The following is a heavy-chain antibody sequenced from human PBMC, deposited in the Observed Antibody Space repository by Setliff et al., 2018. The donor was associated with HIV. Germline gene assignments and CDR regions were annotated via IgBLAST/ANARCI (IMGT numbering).Heavy chain of an antibody. CDR1: GFTLSSYA. Sequence: GGSLRLSCAASGFTLSSYAMTWVRQAPGKGLEWVSAISGGGDRTYHADSVRGRFTISRDNSKNTLYLQMNSLRAEDTAVYYCTTAVAQNWYGSGNENYWGQGTLVTVSS. CDR3: TTAVAQNWYGSGNENY. J-gene: IGHJ4*02. D-gene: IGHD3-10*01. V-gene: IGHV3-23*01. CDR2: ISGGGDRT.